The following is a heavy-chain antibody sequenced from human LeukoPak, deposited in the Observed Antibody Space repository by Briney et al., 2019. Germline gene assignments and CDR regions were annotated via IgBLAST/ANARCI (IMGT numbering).Heavy chain of an antibody. Sequence: GGSLRLSCVASGFSFSSYGIHWVRQAPGKGLEWVSVIWYDGSNEHYAESVKGRFTISRDNSKNTVFLQMKSLRVEDTAVYYCARNPQLLPDWNFDLWGHGTLVTVSS. CDR3: ARNPQLLPDWNFDL. D-gene: IGHD2-2*01. J-gene: IGHJ2*01. CDR2: IWYDGSNE. CDR1: GFSFSSYG. V-gene: IGHV3-33*01.